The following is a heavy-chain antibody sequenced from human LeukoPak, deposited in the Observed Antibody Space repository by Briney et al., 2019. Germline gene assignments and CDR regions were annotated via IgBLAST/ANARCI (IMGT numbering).Heavy chain of an antibody. V-gene: IGHV3-13*01. CDR3: ARGPPYYYDSSGYLDY. D-gene: IGHD3-22*01. Sequence: PGGSLRLSCAASGFTFSNYDMHWVRQAPGKGLEWVSAIGTAGDTYYPGSVKGRFTISRENAKNSLYLQMNSLRAEDTAVYYCARGPPYYYDSSGYLDYWGQGTLVTVSS. CDR1: GFTFSNYD. CDR2: IGTAGDT. J-gene: IGHJ4*02.